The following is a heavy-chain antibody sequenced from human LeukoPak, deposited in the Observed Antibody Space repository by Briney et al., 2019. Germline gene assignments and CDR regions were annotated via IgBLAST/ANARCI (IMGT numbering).Heavy chain of an antibody. V-gene: IGHV4-59*01. CDR1: GGSISSYY. CDR3: ARVTHYYDSSGYWENYYYYYMDV. Sequence: SETLSLTCTVSGGSISSYYWSWIRQPPGKGLEWIGYIYYSGSTNYNPSLKSRVTISVDTSKNQFSLKLSSVTAADTAVYYCARVTHYYDSSGYWENYYYYYMDVWGKGTTVTISS. CDR2: IYYSGST. D-gene: IGHD3-22*01. J-gene: IGHJ6*03.